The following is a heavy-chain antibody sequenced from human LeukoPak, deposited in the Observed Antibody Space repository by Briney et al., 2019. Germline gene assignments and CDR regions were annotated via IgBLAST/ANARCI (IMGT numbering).Heavy chain of an antibody. CDR2: ISAYNGNT. CDR1: GYTFTGYY. Sequence: ASVKVSCKASGYTFTGYYIHWVRQAPGQGLEWMGWISAYNGNTNYAQKLQGRVTMTTDTSTSTAYMELRSLRSDDTAVYYCARAWASSWYDYYYYMDVWGKGTTVTISS. V-gene: IGHV1-18*04. D-gene: IGHD6-13*01. J-gene: IGHJ6*03. CDR3: ARAWASSWYDYYYYMDV.